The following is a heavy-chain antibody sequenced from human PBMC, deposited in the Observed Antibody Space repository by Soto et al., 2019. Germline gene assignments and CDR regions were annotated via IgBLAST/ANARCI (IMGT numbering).Heavy chain of an antibody. CDR1: GGTFSSYT. V-gene: IGHV1-69*02. CDR3: ARHRSSIITCASGYWYFDL. Sequence: QVQLVQSGAEVKKPGSSVKVSCKASGGTFSSYTISWVRQAPGQGLEWMGRIIPVLGLPHYAQKFQGRVTITTEKHTTPAAMELSSLRSEHTSVSYCARHRSSIITCASGYWYFDLWGCGILVTVPS. CDR2: IIPVLGLP. D-gene: IGHD2-2*01. J-gene: IGHJ2*01.